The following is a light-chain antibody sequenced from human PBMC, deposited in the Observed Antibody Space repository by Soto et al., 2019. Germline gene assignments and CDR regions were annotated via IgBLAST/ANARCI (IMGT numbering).Light chain of an antibody. CDR2: GAS. CDR1: QSVSSSY. V-gene: IGKV3-20*01. CDR3: QQYGSSPWT. Sequence: EIGLTQSPGTLSLSPGERATLSCRASQSVSSSYLAWYQQKPGQAPRLLIYGASSRATGIPDRFSGSGSGTDFTLTISRLEPEDFEVYFCQQYGSSPWTFGQGTKVDI. J-gene: IGKJ1*01.